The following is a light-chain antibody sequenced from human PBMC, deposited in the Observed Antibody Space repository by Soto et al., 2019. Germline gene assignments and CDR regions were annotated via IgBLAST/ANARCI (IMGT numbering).Light chain of an antibody. CDR3: QQLKT. CDR2: EAS. J-gene: IGKJ4*01. CDR1: QSVSNY. V-gene: IGKV3-11*01. Sequence: DIVLTQSPATLSLSPGERATLSCRASQSVSNYFFWYQQKPGQAPRLLIYEASHSATGITARFSGSGSGTDFTLTISSLEPEDFAVYYCQQLKTFGGGTKVEIK.